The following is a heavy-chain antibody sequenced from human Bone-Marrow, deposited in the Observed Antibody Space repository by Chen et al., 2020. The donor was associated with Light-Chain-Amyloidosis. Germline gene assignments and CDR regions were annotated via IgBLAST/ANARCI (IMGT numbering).Heavy chain of an antibody. CDR3: ARSPTVATQAFDI. Sequence: EVQLVESGGGLVQPGGSLRLSCAASGFTFSDYWMNWVRQAPVKGLEWVANIRQAGNEKYYVDSVNDRFTISRDNAKRSLYLQMDSLRADDTAVYYCARSPTVATQAFDIWGQGTMVIVS. CDR1: GFTFSDYW. J-gene: IGHJ3*02. D-gene: IGHD5-12*01. V-gene: IGHV3-7*01. CDR2: IRQAGNEK.